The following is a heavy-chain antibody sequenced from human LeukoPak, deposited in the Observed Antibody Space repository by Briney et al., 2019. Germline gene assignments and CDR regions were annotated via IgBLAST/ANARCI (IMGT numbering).Heavy chain of an antibody. CDR3: AKTCSYGYNYYYYYMDV. V-gene: IGHV3-53*01. D-gene: IGHD5-18*01. CDR2: IYSDNT. CDR1: GFTVSSNS. Sequence: GGSLRLSCTASGFTVSSNSMSWVRQAPGKGLEWASFIYSDNTHYSDSVKGRFTISRDNSKNTLYLQMNSLRAEDTAVYYCAKTCSYGYNYYYYYMDVWGKGTTVTVSS. J-gene: IGHJ6*03.